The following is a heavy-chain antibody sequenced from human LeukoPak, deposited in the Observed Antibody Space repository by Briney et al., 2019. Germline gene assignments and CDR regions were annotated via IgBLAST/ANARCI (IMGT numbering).Heavy chain of an antibody. D-gene: IGHD3-10*01. CDR3: ARDVSDIGSGSYSDY. CDR1: GYTFTIYG. V-gene: IGHV1-18*04. CDR2: ISAYNGNT. Sequence: ASVKVSCKASGYTFTIYGISWVRQAPGQGLEWMGWISAYNGNTNYAQKLQGRVTMTTDTSTSTAYMELRSLRSDDTAVYYCARDVSDIGSGSYSDYWGQGTLVTVSS. J-gene: IGHJ4*02.